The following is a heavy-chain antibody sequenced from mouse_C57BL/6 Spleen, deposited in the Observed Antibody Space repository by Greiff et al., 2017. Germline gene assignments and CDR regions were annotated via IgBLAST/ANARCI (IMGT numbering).Heavy chain of an antibody. CDR3: ARKEGYYGNYDY. V-gene: IGHV1-26*01. CDR2: INPNNGGT. D-gene: IGHD2-1*01. CDR1: GYTFTDYY. J-gene: IGHJ2*01. Sequence: VQLQQSGPELVKPGASVKISCKASGYTFTDYYMNWVKQSHGKSLEWIGDINPNNGGTSYNQKFKGKATLTVDKSSSTAYMELRSLTSEDSAVYYCARKEGYYGNYDYWGQGTTLTVSS.